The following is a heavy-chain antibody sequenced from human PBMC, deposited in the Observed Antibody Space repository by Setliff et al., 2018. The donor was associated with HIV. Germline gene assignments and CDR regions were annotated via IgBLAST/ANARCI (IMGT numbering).Heavy chain of an antibody. Sequence: TLSLTCTVSGGSISSYYWSWIRQPPGKGLECIGYIYTSGDTNYNPPLKSRVTISADMSKNQFSLKLSSVTAADTAVYYCARGGFTGVTTHFQHWGRGTRVTVS. CDR1: GGSISSYY. D-gene: IGHD4-17*01. CDR3: ARGGFTGVTTHFQH. J-gene: IGHJ1*01. CDR2: IYTSGDT. V-gene: IGHV4-4*08.